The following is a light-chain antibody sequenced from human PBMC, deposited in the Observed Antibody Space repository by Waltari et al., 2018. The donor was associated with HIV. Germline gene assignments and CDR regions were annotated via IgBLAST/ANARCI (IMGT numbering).Light chain of an antibody. Sequence: QAVLTQPSSLSASPGASASLTCTSRRGINLGTYRIYWYQQKPGSPPPYLLRYKSDSDKQQGSGVPSRFSGSKDASANAGILLIAGLQSEDEADYYCMIWHSSAWVFGGGTKLTVL. CDR1: RGINLGTYR. CDR3: MIWHSSAWV. CDR2: YKSDSDK. V-gene: IGLV5-45*02. J-gene: IGLJ3*02.